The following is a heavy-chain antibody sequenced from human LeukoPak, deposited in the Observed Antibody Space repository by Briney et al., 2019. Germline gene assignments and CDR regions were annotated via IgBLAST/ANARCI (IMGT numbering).Heavy chain of an antibody. CDR3: ARQAYCSGATCSDYFDY. CDR2: IYYSGST. J-gene: IGHJ4*02. V-gene: IGHV4-59*08. D-gene: IGHD2-15*01. Sequence: SPTLSLTCTVSGDSISSHYWSWIRQPPGKGLEWIGYIYYSGSTNYNPSLKSRVTISVDTSKNQFSLELSSVTAADTAVYYCARQAYCSGATCSDYFDYWGQGTLVTVSS. CDR1: GDSISSHY.